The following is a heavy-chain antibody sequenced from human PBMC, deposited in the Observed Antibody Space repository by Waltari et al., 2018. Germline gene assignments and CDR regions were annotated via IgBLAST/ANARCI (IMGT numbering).Heavy chain of an antibody. V-gene: IGHV4-39*01. D-gene: IGHD3-3*01. CDR2: VYYSGRT. CDR1: GDSISSGSYY. CDR3: ARHNPSSDFTFDY. Sequence: QLQLQESRPGLVKPSETLSLTCNVSGDSISSGSYYWGWLRPRPGRGVEWIGSVYYSGRTFYNPSSKSRVSIAIDTSKNQFSLKVNSVTAADTALYYCARHNPSSDFTFDYWGPGTLVTVSS. J-gene: IGHJ4*02.